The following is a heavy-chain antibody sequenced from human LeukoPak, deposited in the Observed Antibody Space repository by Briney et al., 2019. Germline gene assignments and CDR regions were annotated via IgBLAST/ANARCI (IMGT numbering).Heavy chain of an antibody. Sequence: SETLSLTCAVYGGSFSGYYWSWIRQPPGKGLEWIGEINHSGSTNYNPSLKSRVTISVDTSKNQFSLKLSSVTAADAAVYYCARVRGIDPWGQGTLVTVSS. CDR2: INHSGST. V-gene: IGHV4-34*01. CDR3: ARVRGIDP. J-gene: IGHJ5*02. CDR1: GGSFSGYY. D-gene: IGHD3-10*01.